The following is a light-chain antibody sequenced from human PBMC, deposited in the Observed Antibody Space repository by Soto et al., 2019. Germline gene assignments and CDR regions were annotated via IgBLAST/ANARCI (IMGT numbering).Light chain of an antibody. CDR1: SSNIGSNT. V-gene: IGLV1-44*01. CDR3: AVWDDSLNGPV. CDR2: NNN. J-gene: IGLJ2*01. Sequence: QSVLTQPPSASGTPGQRVTISCSGSSSNIGSNTVNWYQQLPGTAPKLLIHNNNQRPSGVPDRFSGSKSGTSASLAISGLQSEDEADYYCAVWDDSLNGPVFGGGTKLTVL.